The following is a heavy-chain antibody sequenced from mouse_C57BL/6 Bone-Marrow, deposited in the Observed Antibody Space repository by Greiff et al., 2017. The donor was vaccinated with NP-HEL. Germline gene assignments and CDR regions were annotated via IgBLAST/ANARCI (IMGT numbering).Heavy chain of an antibody. Sequence: EVKVVESGGGLVKPGGSLKLSCAASGFTFSSYAMSWVRQTPEKRLEWVATISDGGSYTYYPDNVKGRFTISRDNAKNNRYLQMSHLKSEDTAMYYCARDPDFITTVVATDWYFDVWGTGTTVTVSS. D-gene: IGHD1-1*01. CDR2: ISDGGSYT. J-gene: IGHJ1*03. V-gene: IGHV5-4*01. CDR1: GFTFSSYA. CDR3: ARDPDFITTVVATDWYFDV.